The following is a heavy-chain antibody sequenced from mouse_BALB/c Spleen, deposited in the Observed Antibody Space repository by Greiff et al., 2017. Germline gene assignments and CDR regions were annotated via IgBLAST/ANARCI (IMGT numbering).Heavy chain of an antibody. J-gene: IGHJ2*01. CDR3: ARDDGYRDY. V-gene: IGHV1-69*01. Sequence: QVQLKQPGAELVMPGASVKMSCKASGYTFTDYWMHWVKQRPGQGLEWIGAIDTSDSYTSYNQKFKGKATLTVDESSSTAYMQLSSLTSEDSAVYYCARDDGYRDYWGQGTTLTVSS. D-gene: IGHD2-3*01. CDR2: IDTSDSYT. CDR1: GYTFTDYW.